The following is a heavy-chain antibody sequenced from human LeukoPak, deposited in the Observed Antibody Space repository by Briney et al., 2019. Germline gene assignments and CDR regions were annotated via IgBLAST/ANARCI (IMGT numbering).Heavy chain of an antibody. Sequence: GGSLRLSCAASGFTSSSYGMHWVRQAPGKGLEWVAFIRYDGSNKYYADSVKGRFTISRDNSKNTLYLQMNSLRAEDTAVYYCAKGVGSSGRIDYWGQGTLVTVSS. CDR2: IRYDGSNK. V-gene: IGHV3-30*02. J-gene: IGHJ4*02. CDR1: GFTSSSYG. CDR3: AKGVGSSGRIDY. D-gene: IGHD3-10*01.